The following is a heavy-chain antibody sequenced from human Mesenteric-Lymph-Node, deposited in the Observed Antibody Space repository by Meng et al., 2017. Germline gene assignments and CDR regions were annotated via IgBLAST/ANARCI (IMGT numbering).Heavy chain of an antibody. CDR1: GGSISSYY. V-gene: IGHV4-59*12. J-gene: IGHJ4*02. D-gene: IGHD6-19*01. CDR3: ARLGVAGTSNYFDY. CDR2: IYYSGST. Sequence: SETLSLTCTVSGGSISSYYWSWIRQPPGKGLEWIGYIYYSGSTNYNPSLKSRVTISVDTSKNQFSLKLNSVTAADTATYYCARLGVAGTSNYFDYWGQGALVTVSS.